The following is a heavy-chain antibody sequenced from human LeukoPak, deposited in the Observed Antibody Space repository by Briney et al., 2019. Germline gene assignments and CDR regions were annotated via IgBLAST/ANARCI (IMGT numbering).Heavy chain of an antibody. Sequence: PSETLSLTCAVYGGSFSGYYWSWIRQPPGKGLEWIGEINHSGSTNYNPSLKSRVTISVDTSKNQFSLKLSSVTAADTAVYYCARGASHYYGSGGYYNWGAYYFDYWGQGTLVTVSS. V-gene: IGHV4-34*01. CDR1: GGSFSGYY. CDR2: INHSGST. J-gene: IGHJ4*02. D-gene: IGHD3-10*01. CDR3: ARGASHYYGSGGYYNWGAYYFDY.